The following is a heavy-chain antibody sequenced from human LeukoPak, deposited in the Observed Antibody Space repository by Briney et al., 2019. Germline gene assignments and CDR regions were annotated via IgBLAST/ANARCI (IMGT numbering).Heavy chain of an antibody. CDR1: GGTFSSYA. Sequence: ASVKVSCKASGGTFSSYAISWVRQAPGQGLEWMGRIIPILGIANYAQKFQGRVTITADKSTSTAYMELSSLRSEDTAVYYCARDRSSQTGDFDYWGQGTLVTVSS. CDR3: ARDRSSQTGDFDY. D-gene: IGHD1-14*01. CDR2: IIPILGIA. J-gene: IGHJ4*02. V-gene: IGHV1-69*04.